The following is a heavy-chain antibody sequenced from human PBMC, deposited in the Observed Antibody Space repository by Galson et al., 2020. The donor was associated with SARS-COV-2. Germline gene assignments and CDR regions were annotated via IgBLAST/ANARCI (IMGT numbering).Heavy chain of an antibody. CDR3: AIYICAWSAFNY. V-gene: IGHV4-59*08. CDR1: GVPASSYY. J-gene: IGHJ4*02. D-gene: IGHD6-19*01. CDR2: VYYTGTT. Sequence: SETLSLTCTVSGVPASSYYWGWIRQPPGKGLEWIGYVYYTGTTNYNPSLKSRVAISVDTSKRQFSLILSSVTAADTAVYYCAIYICAWSAFNYWGQGTLVTVSS.